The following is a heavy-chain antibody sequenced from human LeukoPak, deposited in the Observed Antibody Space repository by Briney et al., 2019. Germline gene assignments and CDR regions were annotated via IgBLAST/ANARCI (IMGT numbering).Heavy chain of an antibody. V-gene: IGHV1-3*03. CDR2: INAGNGNT. CDR1: GYTFTSYA. CDR3: ARGLFRSPYDSSGHGY. Sequence: ASVKVSCKASGYTFTSYAMHWVRQAPGQRLEWMGWINAGNGNTKYSQEFQGRVTITRDTSASTAYMELSSLRSEDMAVYYCARGLFRSPYDSSGHGYWGQGTLVTVSS. J-gene: IGHJ4*02. D-gene: IGHD3-22*01.